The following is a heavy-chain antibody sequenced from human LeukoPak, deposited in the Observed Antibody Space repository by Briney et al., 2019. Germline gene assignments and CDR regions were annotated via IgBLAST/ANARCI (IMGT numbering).Heavy chain of an antibody. J-gene: IGHJ6*02. Sequence: GGSLRLSCAASGFTFSDYYMSWIRQAPGKGLEWVSYISSSGSTIYYADSVKGRFTISRHNSKNTLYLQMNSLRAEDTAVYYCARGIVTYYYYYGMDVWGQGTTVTVSS. D-gene: IGHD2/OR15-2a*01. CDR3: ARGIVTYYYYYGMDV. CDR1: GFTFSDYY. V-gene: IGHV3-11*01. CDR2: ISSSGSTI.